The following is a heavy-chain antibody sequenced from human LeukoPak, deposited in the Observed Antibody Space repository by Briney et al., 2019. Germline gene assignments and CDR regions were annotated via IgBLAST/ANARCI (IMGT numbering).Heavy chain of an antibody. CDR1: AINFSSYS. D-gene: IGHD4-11*01. Sequence: GGSRRLFCAASAINFSSYSIIWGRKAPVKGPEGVSYIIVISSTIYYADSVKGRFTISRDNAKYLLYLQMNSLRAEDTDVYDCARDTRDYRPDAFDIGGQGTMVTVSS. J-gene: IGHJ3*02. CDR2: IIVISSTI. V-gene: IGHV3-48*01. CDR3: ARDTRDYRPDAFDI.